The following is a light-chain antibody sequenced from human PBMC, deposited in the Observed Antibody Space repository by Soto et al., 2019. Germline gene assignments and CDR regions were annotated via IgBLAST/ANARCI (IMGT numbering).Light chain of an antibody. CDR2: GAS. Sequence: EIVLTQYPCSLAMYHGERATLSCRASQSVPSDWLAWYRHKPDQAPRLLIYGASSSATSVPNMISSSCSATYFTLTISMLSPDYFADYCYQHNYWPPRPFGQGTKVEIK. V-gene: IGKV3-20*01. CDR3: QHNYWPPRP. J-gene: IGKJ1*01. CDR1: QSVPSDW.